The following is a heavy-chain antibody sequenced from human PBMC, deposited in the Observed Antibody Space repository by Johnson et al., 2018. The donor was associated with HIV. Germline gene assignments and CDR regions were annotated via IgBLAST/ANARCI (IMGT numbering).Heavy chain of an antibody. CDR2: INWSGDST. D-gene: IGHD4-17*01. CDR1: GFTFDDYG. J-gene: IGHJ3*02. V-gene: IGHV3-20*04. CDR3: ARPSVTTRDAFDI. Sequence: VQLVESGGGLVQPGGSLKVSCAASGFTFDDYGMSWVRQAPGKGLEWVSGINWSGDSTGYADSVKGRFTISRDNAKNSLYLQMNSLRAEDTALYYCARPSVTTRDAFDIWGQGTMVTVSS.